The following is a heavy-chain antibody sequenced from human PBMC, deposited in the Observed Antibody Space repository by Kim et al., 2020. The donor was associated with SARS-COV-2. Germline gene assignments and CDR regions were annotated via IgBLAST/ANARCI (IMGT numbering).Heavy chain of an antibody. V-gene: IGHV3-23*05. Sequence: YYADSVKGRFPISRDNSKTVLYLQMNSLIAEDTAVYYCGDYRVAGGHYAYWGQGTLVTVSS. CDR3: GDYRVAGGHYAY. J-gene: IGHJ4*02. D-gene: IGHD3-10*01.